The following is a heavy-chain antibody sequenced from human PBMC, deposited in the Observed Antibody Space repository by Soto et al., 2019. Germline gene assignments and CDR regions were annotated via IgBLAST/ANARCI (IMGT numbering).Heavy chain of an antibody. J-gene: IGHJ4*02. CDR3: ARGIPSGDFSSGYDRYYFDY. CDR2: IIPLFGTV. Sequence: GASVKVSCKASGGTFSSFAISWVRQAPGQGLEWMGGIIPLFGTVKYAQKLQGGVTITADRSTSTAYMELSSLRSEDTAVYYCARGIPSGDFSSGYDRYYFDYWGQGTQVTVSS. D-gene: IGHD3-3*01. V-gene: IGHV1-69*06. CDR1: GGTFSSFA.